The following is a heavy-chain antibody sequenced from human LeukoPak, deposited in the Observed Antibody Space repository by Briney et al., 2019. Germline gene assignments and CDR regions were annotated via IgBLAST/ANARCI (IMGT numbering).Heavy chain of an antibody. CDR3: AKEILGGSGSYYRYYYGMDV. D-gene: IGHD3-10*01. J-gene: IGHJ6*02. Sequence: GGSLRLSCAASGFTFSSYGMHWVRQAPGKGLEWVAFIRYDGSNKYYADSVKGRFTISRDNSKNTLYLQMNSLRAEDTAVYYCAKEILGGSGSYYRYYYGMDVRGQGTTVTVSS. CDR1: GFTFSSYG. V-gene: IGHV3-30*02. CDR2: IRYDGSNK.